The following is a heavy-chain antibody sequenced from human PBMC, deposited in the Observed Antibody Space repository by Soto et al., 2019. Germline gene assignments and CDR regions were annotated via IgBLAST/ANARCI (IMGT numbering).Heavy chain of an antibody. CDR3: ARAEYFDWLLYGDYYYGMDV. CDR2: INPSGGST. CDR1: GYTFTSYY. D-gene: IGHD3-9*01. J-gene: IGHJ6*02. Sequence: ASVKVSCKASGYTFTSYYMHWVRQAPGQGLEWMGIINPSGGSTSYAQKFQGRVTMTRDTSTSTVYMELSSLRSEDTAVYYCARAEYFDWLLYGDYYYGMDVWGQGTTVTVSS. V-gene: IGHV1-46*01.